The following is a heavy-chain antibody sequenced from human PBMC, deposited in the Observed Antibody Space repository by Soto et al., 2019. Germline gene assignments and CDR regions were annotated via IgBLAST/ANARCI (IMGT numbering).Heavy chain of an antibody. CDR1: GGFISSYY. CDR2: IYYSGST. D-gene: IGHD2-8*01. CDR3: ARGGPGVLMVYATNWFDP. J-gene: IGHJ5*02. Sequence: SETLSLTCSVAGGFISSYYWSWIRQPPGKGLEWIGYIYYSGSTNYNPSLKSRVTISVDTSKNQFSLKLSSVTAADTAVYYCARGGPGVLMVYATNWFDPWGQGTLVTVSS. V-gene: IGHV4-59*01.